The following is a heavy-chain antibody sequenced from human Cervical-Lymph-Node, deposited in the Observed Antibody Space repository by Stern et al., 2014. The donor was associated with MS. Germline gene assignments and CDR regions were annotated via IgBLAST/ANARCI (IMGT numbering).Heavy chain of an antibody. CDR3: ARDLSGIGYYDY. Sequence: QVQLVQSGAEVKKPGSPVRVSCKASGGTFTTYAISWVRQAPGQGLEWMGGIIPMSGTEKYAQKFQGRVTITTDASTTPAYMELSSLKFDDTAVYYCARDLSGIGYYDYWGQGTLVAVSS. CDR1: GGTFTTYA. CDR2: IIPMSGTE. D-gene: IGHD3-22*01. J-gene: IGHJ4*02. V-gene: IGHV1-69*01.